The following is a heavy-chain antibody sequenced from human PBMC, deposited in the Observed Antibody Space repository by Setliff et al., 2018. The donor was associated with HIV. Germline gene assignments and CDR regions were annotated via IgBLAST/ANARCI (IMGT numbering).Heavy chain of an antibody. CDR3: LRGGSFGDIPNC. D-gene: IGHD4-17*01. Sequence: GGSLRLSCAASGFTFSTYGIHWVRQAPGKGLEWVAFIRYDGSNKFYADSVKGRFTISRDNSKYTLYLQMNSLRPEDTAVYYCLRGGSFGDIPNCWGQGTLVTVSS. V-gene: IGHV3-30*02. J-gene: IGHJ4*02. CDR1: GFTFSTYG. CDR2: IRYDGSNK.